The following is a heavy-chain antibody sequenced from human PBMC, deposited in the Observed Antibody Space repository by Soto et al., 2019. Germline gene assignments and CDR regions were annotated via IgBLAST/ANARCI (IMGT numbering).Heavy chain of an antibody. CDR2: ISLYSDGT. CDR3: ARDSARAGFDP. J-gene: IGHJ5*02. CDR1: GYTFSNYG. Sequence: ASVKVSCKTSGYTFSNYGITWVRQAPGQPLEWLGWISLYSDGTNYAQKLQGRVTMTTDTSTSTAYMELRSLRSDDTAVYYCARDSARAGFDPWGQGTLVTVSS. V-gene: IGHV1-18*01. D-gene: IGHD3-10*01.